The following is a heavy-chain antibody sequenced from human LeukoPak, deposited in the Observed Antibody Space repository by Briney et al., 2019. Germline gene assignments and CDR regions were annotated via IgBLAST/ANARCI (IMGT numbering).Heavy chain of an antibody. Sequence: ASVKVSCKASGYTFTGYYMHWVRQAPGRGLEWMGWINPNSGGTNYAQKFQGRVTMTRDTSISTAYMELSRLRSDDTAVYYCARDGGWSGYQKDWGQGTLVTVSS. D-gene: IGHD3-3*01. CDR3: ARDGGWSGYQKD. J-gene: IGHJ4*02. CDR1: GYTFTGYY. V-gene: IGHV1-2*02. CDR2: INPNSGGT.